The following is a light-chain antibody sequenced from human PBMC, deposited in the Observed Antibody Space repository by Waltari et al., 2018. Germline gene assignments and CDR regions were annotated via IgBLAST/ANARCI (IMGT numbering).Light chain of an antibody. CDR3: QQSYSIPLT. CDR1: QTISSY. J-gene: IGKJ4*01. Sequence: DIQMTQSPSSLSASVGARVTITCRASQTISSYLNWYQHEPGKAPKLLIYAASILQSGVPSRFSGDRSGTDFTLTISRLQPEDFATYYCQQSYSIPLTFGGGTKVEIK. CDR2: AAS. V-gene: IGKV1-39*01.